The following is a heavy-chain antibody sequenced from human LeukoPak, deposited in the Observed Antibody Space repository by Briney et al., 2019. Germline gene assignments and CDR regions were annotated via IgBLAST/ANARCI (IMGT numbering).Heavy chain of an antibody. Sequence: GGSLRLSCAASGFTFSSYGMSWVRQAPGKGLEWVSAISGSGGSTYYADSVKGRFTISRDNSKNTLYLQVNSLRAEDTAVYYCARGDGGDWTKYYFDYWGQGTLVTVSS. CDR2: ISGSGGST. CDR3: ARGDGGDWTKYYFDY. V-gene: IGHV3-23*01. CDR1: GFTFSSYG. J-gene: IGHJ4*02. D-gene: IGHD2-21*01.